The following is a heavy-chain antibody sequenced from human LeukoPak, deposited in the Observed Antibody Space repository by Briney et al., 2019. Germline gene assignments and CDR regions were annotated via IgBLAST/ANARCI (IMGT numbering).Heavy chain of an antibody. CDR2: IYSGGST. J-gene: IGHJ4*02. V-gene: IGHV3-66*01. D-gene: IGHD1-1*01. Sequence: GGSLRLSCAASGFTVSSNYMSWVRQAPGKGLEWVSVIYSGGSTYYADSVKGRFTISRDNSKNTLYLQMNSLRAEDTAVYYCARDRGTNGDYHRGYFDYWGQGTLVTVSS. CDR3: ARDRGTNGDYHRGYFDY. CDR1: GFTVSSNY.